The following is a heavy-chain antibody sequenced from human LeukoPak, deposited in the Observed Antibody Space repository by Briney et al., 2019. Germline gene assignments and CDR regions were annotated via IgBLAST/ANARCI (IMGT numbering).Heavy chain of an antibody. V-gene: IGHV3-23*01. CDR3: AKCKFDNCREGFHI. D-gene: IGHD1-1*01. Sequence: GGSLRFSCAAAGFAFSSNALSWVRQAPGEGLDWVSSISVSSTTYYLDSVKGRFTISRDNSNNALFLQMNSLRAEDTARYYCAKCKFDNCREGFHIWGQGTMVTVSS. CDR1: GFAFSSNA. CDR2: ISVSSTT. J-gene: IGHJ3*02.